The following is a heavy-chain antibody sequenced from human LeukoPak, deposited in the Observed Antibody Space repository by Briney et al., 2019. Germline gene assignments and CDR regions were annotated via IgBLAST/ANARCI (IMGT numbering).Heavy chain of an antibody. CDR3: ARGSYYYDSSGPPTNY. Sequence: GGSLRLSCAASGFTFSSYGMHWVRQAPGKGLEWVAFIRYDGSNKYYADSVKGRFTISRDNAKNSLYLQMNSLRAEDTAVYYCARGSYYYDSSGPPTNYWGQGTLVTVSS. CDR2: IRYDGSNK. V-gene: IGHV3-30*02. D-gene: IGHD3-22*01. CDR1: GFTFSSYG. J-gene: IGHJ4*02.